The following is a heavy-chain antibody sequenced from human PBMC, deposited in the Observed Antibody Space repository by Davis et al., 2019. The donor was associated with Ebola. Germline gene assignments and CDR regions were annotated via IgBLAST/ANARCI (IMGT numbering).Heavy chain of an antibody. CDR1: GNSFTSHW. D-gene: IGHD2-2*01. V-gene: IGHV5-51*01. Sequence: GESLKISCKDSGNSFTSHWIGWVRQMPGKGLKWMGLISTGDSDTRYSPSFRGQVTISADKSTKTAFLQWSSLKASDSGMYYCARLSISSYFHGMDVWGQGTTVTVSS. CDR2: ISTGDSDT. CDR3: ARLSISSYFHGMDV. J-gene: IGHJ6*02.